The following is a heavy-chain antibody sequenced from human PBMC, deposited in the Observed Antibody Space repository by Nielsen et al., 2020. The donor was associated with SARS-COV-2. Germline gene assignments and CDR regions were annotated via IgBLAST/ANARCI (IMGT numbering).Heavy chain of an antibody. CDR1: GGTFSSYA. D-gene: IGHD2-21*01. Sequence: ASVKVSCKASGGTFSSYAISWVRQAPGQGLEWMGWINTNTGNPTYAQGFTGRFVFSLDTSVSTAYLQISSLKAEDTAVYYCARVVSPVTQYYYYGMDVWGQGTTVTVSS. J-gene: IGHJ6*02. V-gene: IGHV7-4-1*02. CDR3: ARVVSPVTQYYYYGMDV. CDR2: INTNTGNP.